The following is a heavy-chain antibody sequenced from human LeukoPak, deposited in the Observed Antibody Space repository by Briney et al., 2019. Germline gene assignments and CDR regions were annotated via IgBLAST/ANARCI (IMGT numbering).Heavy chain of an antibody. J-gene: IGHJ4*02. V-gene: IGHV4-61*01. Sequence: SETLSLTCTVSGGSVSSGSYHWSWIRQPPGKGLEWIGYIYYSGSTNYNPSLKSRVTISVDTSKNQFSLKLSSVTAADTAVYYCARVVCTNGVCYLDYWGQGTLVTVSS. D-gene: IGHD2-8*01. CDR1: GGSVSSGSYH. CDR3: ARVVCTNGVCYLDY. CDR2: IYYSGST.